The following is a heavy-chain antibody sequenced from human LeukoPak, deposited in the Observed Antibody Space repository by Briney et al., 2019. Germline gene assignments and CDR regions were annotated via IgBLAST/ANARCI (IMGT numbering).Heavy chain of an antibody. D-gene: IGHD3-10*01. Sequence: GSLRVSCEASGYTLTVYYIHCGRDALGEGGECRGEVNPNKVVTNYTQKLQGRVTMTRDTSISTAYMEVSRLRSDDTAVYYCARPMVRGVIPGFDAWGQGTLVTVSS. CDR2: VNPNKVVT. J-gene: IGHJ5*02. CDR1: GYTLTVYY. V-gene: IGHV1-2*02. CDR3: ARPMVRGVIPGFDA.